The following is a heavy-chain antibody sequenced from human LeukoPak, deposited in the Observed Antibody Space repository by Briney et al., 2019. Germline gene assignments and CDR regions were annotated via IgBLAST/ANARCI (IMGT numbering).Heavy chain of an antibody. J-gene: IGHJ4*02. Sequence: GGSLRLSCAASGFTFSSYGMHWVRQAPGKGLEWVAVISYDGSNKYYADSVKGRFTISRDNSKNTLYLQMNSLRAEDTAVYYCAREGIAVAGSRGYFDYWGQGTLVTVSS. V-gene: IGHV3-30*03. CDR1: GFTFSSYG. D-gene: IGHD6-19*01. CDR2: ISYDGSNK. CDR3: AREGIAVAGSRGYFDY.